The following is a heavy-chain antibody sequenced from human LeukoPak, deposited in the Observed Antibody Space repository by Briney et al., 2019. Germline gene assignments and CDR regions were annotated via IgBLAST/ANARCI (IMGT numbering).Heavy chain of an antibody. J-gene: IGHJ3*02. D-gene: IGHD3-10*02. CDR1: GYTFTSYG. Sequence: ASVKVSCKDSGYTFTSYGISWVRQAPGQGLEWMGWISAYNSNTNYTQKFQGRVTMTTDTSTSTAYMELRSLRSDDTAVYYCARVCVRGAFDIWGQGTMVTVSS. CDR3: ARVCVRGAFDI. CDR2: ISAYNSNT. V-gene: IGHV1-18*01.